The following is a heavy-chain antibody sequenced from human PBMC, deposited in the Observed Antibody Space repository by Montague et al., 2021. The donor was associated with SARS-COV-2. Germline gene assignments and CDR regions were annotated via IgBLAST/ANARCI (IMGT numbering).Heavy chain of an antibody. CDR2: IYYSGST. Sequence: SETLSLTCTVSGGSISSNYWSWIRQPPGKGLELIGYIYYSGSTNYNPSLKSRVTISVDTSKNQFSLKLSSVTAAATAVYYCARGSGWMGNAFDIWGQGTMVTVSS. D-gene: IGHD6-19*01. CDR1: GGSISSNY. V-gene: IGHV4-59*01. J-gene: IGHJ3*02. CDR3: ARGSGWMGNAFDI.